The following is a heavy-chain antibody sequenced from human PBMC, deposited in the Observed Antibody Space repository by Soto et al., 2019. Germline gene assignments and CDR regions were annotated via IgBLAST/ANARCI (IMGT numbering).Heavy chain of an antibody. J-gene: IGHJ4*02. CDR2: IGGSGANT. D-gene: IGHD1-1*01. V-gene: IGHV3-23*01. Sequence: PGGSMRLSCAACGFTFNMYAMSWVRQAPGKGLEWVSGIGGSGANTYYADFVKGRFTIFRDNSKNTLYLQMDSLRAEDTAIYYCARTITGYFWAGAYWGQGTLVTVSS. CDR1: GFTFNMYA. CDR3: ARTITGYFWAGAY.